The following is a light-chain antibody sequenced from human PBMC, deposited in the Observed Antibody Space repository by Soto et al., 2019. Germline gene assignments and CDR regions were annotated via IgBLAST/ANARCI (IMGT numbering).Light chain of an antibody. V-gene: IGKV1-12*01. CDR1: QGILNW. CDR2: AAS. Sequence: DVQVTQSPSSVSASVGDRITITCRASQGILNWLVWYQQKPGKAPKLLISAASKLQRGVPSRVRGSGSGTDCTLTITSLQPADFATYYCQKANTFPLTVGGGTKVEI. J-gene: IGKJ4*01. CDR3: QKANTFPLT.